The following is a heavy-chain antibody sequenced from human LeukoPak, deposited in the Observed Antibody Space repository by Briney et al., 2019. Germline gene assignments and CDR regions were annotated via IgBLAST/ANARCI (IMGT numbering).Heavy chain of an antibody. J-gene: IGHJ6*02. V-gene: IGHV3-30-3*01. D-gene: IGHD2-2*01. CDR1: GFTFSSYA. Sequence: GGSLRLSCAASGFTFSSYAMHWVRQAPGKGLEWVAVISYDGSNKYYADSVKGRFTISRDNSRNTLYLQMKSLRAEDTAVYYCARGNYFSSTSCPLLLYYGMDVWGQGTTVTVSS. CDR3: ARGNYFSSTSCPLLLYYGMDV. CDR2: ISYDGSNK.